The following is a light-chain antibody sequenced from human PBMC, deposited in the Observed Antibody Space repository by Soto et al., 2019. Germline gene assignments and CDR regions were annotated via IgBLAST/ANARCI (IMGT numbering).Light chain of an antibody. J-gene: IGLJ1*01. Sequence: QSALTQPASVSGSPGQSITISCTGTSSDVGGFKYVSWYQQHPGKAPKLMIYEVSNRPSGVSNRFSGSKSGNTASLTISGLPAEDEADYYCSSYTSSSTKVFGTGTKLTVL. CDR3: SSYTSSSTKV. CDR2: EVS. V-gene: IGLV2-14*01. CDR1: SSDVGGFKY.